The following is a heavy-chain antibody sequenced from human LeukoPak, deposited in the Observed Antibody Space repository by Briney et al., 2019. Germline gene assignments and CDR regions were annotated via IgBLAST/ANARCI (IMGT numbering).Heavy chain of an antibody. Sequence: PGGSLRLSCAASGFTFSSYSMNWVRQAPGKGLEWVSYISSSSSTIYYADSVKGRFTISRDNAKNSLYLQMNSLRAEDTAVYYCARGFSSSWYEIMGFDIWGQGTMVTVSS. CDR2: ISSSSSTI. V-gene: IGHV3-48*01. J-gene: IGHJ3*02. CDR1: GFTFSSYS. D-gene: IGHD6-13*01. CDR3: ARGFSSSWYEIMGFDI.